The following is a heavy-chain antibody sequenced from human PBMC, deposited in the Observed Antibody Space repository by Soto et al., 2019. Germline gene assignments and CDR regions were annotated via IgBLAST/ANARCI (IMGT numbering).Heavy chain of an antibody. D-gene: IGHD5-12*01. CDR1: GYTFRELF. V-gene: IGHV1-24*01. Sequence: PLKVACKRAGYTFRELFMHWLRHATGKGLEWMGGFDPEDGETIYAQKFQGRVTMTEDTSTDTAYMELSSLRSEDTAVYYCATDAWWLRPGYWGQGTLVTVPS. CDR2: FDPEDGET. CDR3: ATDAWWLRPGY. J-gene: IGHJ4*02.